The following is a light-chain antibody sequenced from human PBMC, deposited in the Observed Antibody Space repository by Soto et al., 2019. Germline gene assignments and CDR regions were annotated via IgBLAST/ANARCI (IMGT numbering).Light chain of an antibody. Sequence: QSALTQPASVSGSPGQSITISCTGTSSDVGGYKYVSWYQQHPGKAPKLMIFEVIYRPSGVSNRFSGAKSGNTASLTISGLQAEDEADYYYGSFTSTSTQYVFGTGTKLTVL. J-gene: IGLJ1*01. CDR1: SSDVGGYKY. CDR3: GSFTSTSTQYV. V-gene: IGLV2-14*01. CDR2: EVI.